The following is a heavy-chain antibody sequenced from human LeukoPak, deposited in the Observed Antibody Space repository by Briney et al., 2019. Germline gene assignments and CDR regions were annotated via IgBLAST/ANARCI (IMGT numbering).Heavy chain of an antibody. V-gene: IGHV4-59*12. CDR2: IFDSGTT. Sequence: PSETLSLTCSVSGDSITNYSWSWIRQPPGKGLEWIGYIFDSGTTNYNPTLKSRVTISLDTSNNQFSLKLTSVTAADTALYYCARLNGNFQNFYDYWGQGTLVTVSS. CDR3: ARLNGNFQNFYDY. CDR1: GDSITNYS. J-gene: IGHJ4*02. D-gene: IGHD1-7*01.